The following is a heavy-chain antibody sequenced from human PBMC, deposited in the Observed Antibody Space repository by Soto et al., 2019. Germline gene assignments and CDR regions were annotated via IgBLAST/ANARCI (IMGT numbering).Heavy chain of an antibody. J-gene: IGHJ4*02. CDR2: ISGSGGST. V-gene: IGHV3-23*01. Sequence: GGSLRLSCAASGFTFSSYAMSWVHQAPGKGLEWVSAISGSGGSTYYADSVKGRFTISRDNSKNTLYLQMNSLRAEDTAVYYCAKALGMVRGVIHYFDYWGQGTLVTVSS. CDR1: GFTFSSYA. D-gene: IGHD3-10*01. CDR3: AKALGMVRGVIHYFDY.